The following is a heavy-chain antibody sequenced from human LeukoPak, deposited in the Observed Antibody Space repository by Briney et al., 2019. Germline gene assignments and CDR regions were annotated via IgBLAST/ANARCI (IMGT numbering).Heavy chain of an antibody. J-gene: IGHJ4*02. CDR2: IYYTGST. D-gene: IGHD1-1*01. Sequence: PSETLSLTCTVSGGSISGTYDYWSWIRQPPGKGLEWIGYIYYTGSTYYNPSLKSRLSISVDTSKNQFSLKLTSVTAADTAVYYCARVGDWNDLVYWGQGTLVTVSS. CDR3: ARVGDWNDLVY. CDR1: GGSISGTYDY. V-gene: IGHV4-30-4*01.